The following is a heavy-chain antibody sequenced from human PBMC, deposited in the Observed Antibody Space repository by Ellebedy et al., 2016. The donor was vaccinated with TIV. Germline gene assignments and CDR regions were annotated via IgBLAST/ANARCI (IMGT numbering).Heavy chain of an antibody. Sequence: AASVKVSCKTSGYSFTAYYIHWVRQAPGQGPEWVGWINPDNGVTVYEQKLQGRVTITGDTSISTDYMELSSLRSDDTAIYYCVRDLTNPVTGDYWGQGTLVFVSS. V-gene: IGHV1-2*02. CDR3: VRDLTNPVTGDY. CDR1: GYSFTAYY. D-gene: IGHD4-11*01. CDR2: INPDNGVT. J-gene: IGHJ4*02.